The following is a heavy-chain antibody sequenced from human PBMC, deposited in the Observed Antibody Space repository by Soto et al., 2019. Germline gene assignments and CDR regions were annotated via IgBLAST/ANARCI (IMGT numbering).Heavy chain of an antibody. J-gene: IGHJ5*02. CDR1: GGSLSSYY. CDR3: GSVRPSGYVLS. V-gene: IGHV4-59*08. CDR2: VYFSGNT. Sequence: SETLSLTCGVSGGSLSSYYWTWIRQSPGKGLEWIGYVYFSGNTNYNPSLKSRVTISIDTSNNQFSLRLASVTETDTSFYYCGSVRPSGYVLSWGPGTLVTVSS. D-gene: IGHD6-25*01.